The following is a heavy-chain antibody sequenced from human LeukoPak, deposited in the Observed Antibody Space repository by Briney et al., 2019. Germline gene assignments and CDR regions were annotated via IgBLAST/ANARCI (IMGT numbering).Heavy chain of an antibody. CDR3: ARHYYGSSGYYYFDY. Sequence: GESLKISCKGSGYSFSNYWIGWVRQMPGRGLEWMGIIYPGDSHTTYSPSFEGQVTISADKSISSAYLRWSSLKASDTAMYYCARHYYGSSGYYYFDYWGQGTLVTVSS. D-gene: IGHD3-22*01. CDR2: IYPGDSHT. J-gene: IGHJ4*02. CDR1: GYSFSNYW. V-gene: IGHV5-51*01.